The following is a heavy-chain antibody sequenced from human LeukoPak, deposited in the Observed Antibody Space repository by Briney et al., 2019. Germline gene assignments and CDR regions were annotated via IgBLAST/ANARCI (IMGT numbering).Heavy chain of an antibody. CDR3: ARARDGYNYWFDP. V-gene: IGHV1-69*04. CDR2: IIPILGIA. J-gene: IGHJ5*02. D-gene: IGHD5-24*01. Sequence: SVKVSCKASGGTFSSYAISWVRQAPGQGLEWMGRIIPILGIANYAQKLQGRVTMTTDTSTSTAYMELRSLRSDDTAVYYCARARDGYNYWFDPWGQGTLVTVSS. CDR1: GGTFSSYA.